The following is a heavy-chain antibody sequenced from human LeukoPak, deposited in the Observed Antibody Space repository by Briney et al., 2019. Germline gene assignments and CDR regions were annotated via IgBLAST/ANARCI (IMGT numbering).Heavy chain of an antibody. CDR2: IIPIFGTA. J-gene: IGHJ6*03. CDR3: ARGATVTTDYYYYYYMDV. D-gene: IGHD4-11*01. V-gene: IGHV1-69*13. Sequence: ASVKVSCKASGGTFSSYAISWVRQAPGQGLEWMGGIIPIFGTANYAQKFQGRVTITAGESTSTAYMELSSLRSEDTAVYYCARGATVTTDYYYYYYMDVWGKGTTVTVSS. CDR1: GGTFSSYA.